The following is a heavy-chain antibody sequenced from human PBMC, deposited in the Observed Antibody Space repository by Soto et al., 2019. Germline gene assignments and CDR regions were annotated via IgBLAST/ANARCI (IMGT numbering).Heavy chain of an antibody. D-gene: IGHD6-19*01. Sequence: QVQLVQSGAEVKKPGASVKVSCKASGYTFTSYAMHWVRQAPGQRLEWMGWINAGNGNTKYSQKFQGRVTITRDTPAITAYMELSSRRSEGMAVNRAANDRRAGVSSGCHYWYCGRWGRGILVTVSS. J-gene: IGHJ2*01. V-gene: IGHV1-3*01. CDR3: ANDRRAGVSSGCHYWYCGR. CDR2: INAGNGNT. CDR1: GYTFTSYA.